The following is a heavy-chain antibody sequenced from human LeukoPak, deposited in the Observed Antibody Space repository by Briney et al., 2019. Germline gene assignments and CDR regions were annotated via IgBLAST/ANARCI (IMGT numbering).Heavy chain of an antibody. D-gene: IGHD5-18*01. CDR3: ARVWTVAGYSYLPDY. Sequence: GRSLRLSCAASGFTFNNYAMHWVRQAPGKGLEWVAVISYDGSNKYYADSMKGRFTISRDNSKNTLYLQMSSLRAEDTAVYYCARVWTVAGYSYLPDYWGQGSQVTVSS. CDR2: ISYDGSNK. J-gene: IGHJ4*02. V-gene: IGHV3-30-3*01. CDR1: GFTFNNYA.